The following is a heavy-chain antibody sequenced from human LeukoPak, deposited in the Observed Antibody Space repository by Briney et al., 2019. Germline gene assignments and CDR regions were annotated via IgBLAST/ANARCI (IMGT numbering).Heavy chain of an antibody. CDR3: ARFRAVSGNCDY. CDR2: IKEDGGQK. D-gene: IGHD6-19*01. Sequence: PGGPLNLPCPASELPFISFWLSGFRRAPGGGWEWVANIKEDGGQKYYVDSVKGRFTISRDNAKNSLYLQMNSLRAEDTAVYYCARFRAVSGNCDYWGQGTLVTVSS. CDR1: ELPFISFW. V-gene: IGHV3-7*05. J-gene: IGHJ4*02.